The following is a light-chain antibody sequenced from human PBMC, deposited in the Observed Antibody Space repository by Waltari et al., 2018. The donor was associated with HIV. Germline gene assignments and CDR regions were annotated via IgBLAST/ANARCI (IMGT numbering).Light chain of an antibody. CDR1: GSNLGANSD. Sequence: QSVLTQPPSVSGAPGQRVPVSCTGPGSNLGANSDAQWYQVLPGSAPKHLIHTNPARPSGVPDRFSGSKSGASASLAITGLQAEDEGDYYCQSFDSGLSAWVFGGGTKLTVL. CDR2: TNP. V-gene: IGLV1-40*03. CDR3: QSFDSGLSAWV. J-gene: IGLJ3*02.